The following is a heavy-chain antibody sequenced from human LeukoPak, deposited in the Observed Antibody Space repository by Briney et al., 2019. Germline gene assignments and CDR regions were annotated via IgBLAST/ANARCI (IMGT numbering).Heavy chain of an antibody. J-gene: IGHJ4*02. CDR3: ARGGTTFEN. Sequence: GGSLRLSCAASGFTFSVSWMSWVRQAPGKGLEWVANIKYDGSEKYYVDSVKGRFTISRDNAKNSLYLQMNSLRAEDTAVCYCARGGTTFENWGQGTLVTVSS. D-gene: IGHD1-1*01. V-gene: IGHV3-7*01. CDR2: IKYDGSEK. CDR1: GFTFSVSW.